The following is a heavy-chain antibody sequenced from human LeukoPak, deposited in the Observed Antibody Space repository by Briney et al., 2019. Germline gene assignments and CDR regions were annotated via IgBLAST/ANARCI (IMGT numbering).Heavy chain of an antibody. CDR2: IYSGGST. D-gene: IGHD3-10*01. CDR3: AKDERRNMVRGDFQH. J-gene: IGHJ1*01. Sequence: PGGSLRLSCAASGFTVSSNYMSWVRQAPGKGLEWVSVIYSGGSTYYADSVKGRFTISRDNSKNTLYLQMNSLRAEDTAVYYCAKDERRNMVRGDFQHWGQGTLVTVSS. CDR1: GFTVSSNY. V-gene: IGHV3-53*05.